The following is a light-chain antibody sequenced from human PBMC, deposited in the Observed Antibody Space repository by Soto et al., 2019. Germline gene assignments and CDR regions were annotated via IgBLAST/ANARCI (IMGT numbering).Light chain of an antibody. CDR2: EVT. CDR3: TSYPNTKAHIL. V-gene: IGLV2-14*01. J-gene: IGLJ2*01. CDR1: RTDIGGYNY. Sequence: QSALTQPASVSGSLGQSITISCTGTRTDIGGYNYVSWYQQYPGKAPKLVICEVTSRPSGISDRFSGSKSGNTASLTISGLQAEDEADYFCTSYPNTKAHILLGGGTTLTLL.